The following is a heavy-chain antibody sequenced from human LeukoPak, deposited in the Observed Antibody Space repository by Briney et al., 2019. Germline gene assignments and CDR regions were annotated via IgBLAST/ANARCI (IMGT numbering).Heavy chain of an antibody. CDR2: IFHSGST. CDR3: ARANYYDNSGYSRGAFDI. Sequence: SETLSLTCTVSGNSISSGYYWGWIRQPPGKGLEWIGSIFHSGSTYYNPSLKSRVTISVDTSKNQFSLKLSSVTAADTALYYCARANYYDNSGYSRGAFDIWGQGTMVTVSS. D-gene: IGHD3-22*01. V-gene: IGHV4-38-2*02. J-gene: IGHJ3*02. CDR1: GNSISSGYY.